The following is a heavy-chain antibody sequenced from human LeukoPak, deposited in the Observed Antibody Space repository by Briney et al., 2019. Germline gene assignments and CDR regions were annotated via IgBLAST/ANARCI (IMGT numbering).Heavy chain of an antibody. V-gene: IGHV3-23*02. CDR3: AKEGSGWFDGRYFDN. Sequence: GGSLRLSCAASELSFSTYAMSWVRQAPGRGLEWVAGISARAGSAYYRDSLKGRLTISRDNSKNTLYLQMNDLRPEDTARYYGAKEGSGWFDGRYFDNWGQGTLLTVSS. CDR1: ELSFSTYA. CDR2: ISARAGSA. D-gene: IGHD6-19*01. J-gene: IGHJ4*02.